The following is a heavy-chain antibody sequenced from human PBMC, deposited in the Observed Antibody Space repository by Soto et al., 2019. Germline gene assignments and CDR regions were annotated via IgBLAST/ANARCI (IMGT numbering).Heavy chain of an antibody. CDR2: INHSGST. CDR1: GGSFSGYY. D-gene: IGHD4-17*01. J-gene: IGHJ6*02. CDR3: ARGGYGDPDYYYYGMDV. V-gene: IGHV4-34*01. Sequence: SETLSLTCAVYGGSFSGYYWSWIRQPPGKGLEWIGEINHSGSTNYNPSLKSRVTISVDTSKNQFSLKLSSVTAADTAVYYCARGGYGDPDYYYYGMDVWGQGTMVTVSS.